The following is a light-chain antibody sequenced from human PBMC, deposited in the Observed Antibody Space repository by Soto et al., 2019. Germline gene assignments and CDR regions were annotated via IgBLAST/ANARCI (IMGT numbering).Light chain of an antibody. V-gene: IGKV3-15*01. CDR3: QQYYSSPVT. CDR1: ESVNSN. CDR2: DAS. J-gene: IGKJ5*01. Sequence: YVSHGQRATLAGRASESVNSNLAWYQHKPGQAPRLLIYDASARATGIPARFSGSGFGTDFSLTIISGLQVEDAALYYRQQYYSSPVTFGQGTRQEIK.